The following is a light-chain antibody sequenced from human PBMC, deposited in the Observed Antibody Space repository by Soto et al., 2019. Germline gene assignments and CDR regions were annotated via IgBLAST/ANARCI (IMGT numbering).Light chain of an antibody. Sequence: IVMTQSPATLSVSPGERATLSCRASQSVSNNLAWYQQKPGQAPRLLIYGASIRATGIPDRFSGSGAGTEFTLTISSLQSVDFAVYYCQQYNNWPPLFTFGPGTKVDIK. CDR2: GAS. CDR3: QQYNNWPPLFT. V-gene: IGKV3-15*01. CDR1: QSVSNN. J-gene: IGKJ3*01.